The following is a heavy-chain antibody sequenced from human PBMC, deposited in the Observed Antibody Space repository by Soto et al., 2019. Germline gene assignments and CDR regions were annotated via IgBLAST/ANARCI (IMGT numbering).Heavy chain of an antibody. Sequence: EVQLLESGGGLVQPGGYLRLSCVDSGFSFSSYAMSWVRQAPWMGLEWVSVISGSDGSTYYADSVKGRFSISRDNSKNTLYLQMNSLRAEDTAVYYCASDRESDAWYEEYWVQGTLVTVSS. CDR2: ISGSDGST. V-gene: IGHV3-23*01. CDR1: GFSFSSYA. CDR3: ASDRESDAWYEEY. D-gene: IGHD6-13*01. J-gene: IGHJ4*02.